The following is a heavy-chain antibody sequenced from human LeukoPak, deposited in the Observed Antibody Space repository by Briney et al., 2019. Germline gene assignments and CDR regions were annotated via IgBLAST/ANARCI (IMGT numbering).Heavy chain of an antibody. CDR2: IIPIFGTA. V-gene: IGHV1-69*05. J-gene: IGHJ4*02. CDR1: GGTFSSYA. D-gene: IGHD5-18*01. Sequence: SVKVSRKASGGTFSSYAISWVRQAPGQGLEWMGGIIPIFGTANYAQKFQGRVTITTDESTSTAYMELSSLRSEDTAVYYCAREGGYSYGPAFDYWGQGTLVTVSS. CDR3: AREGGYSYGPAFDY.